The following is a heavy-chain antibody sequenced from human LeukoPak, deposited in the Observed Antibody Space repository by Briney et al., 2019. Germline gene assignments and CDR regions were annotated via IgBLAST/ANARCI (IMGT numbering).Heavy chain of an antibody. CDR1: GYTLTELS. Sequence: ASVKVSCKVSGYTLTELSMHWVRQAPGKGLEWMGGFDPEDGETICAQKFQGRVTMTEDTSTDTAYMELSSLRSEDTAVYYCATDSIVGAINFDYWGQGTLVTVSS. CDR3: ATDSIVGAINFDY. CDR2: FDPEDGET. V-gene: IGHV1-24*01. D-gene: IGHD1-26*01. J-gene: IGHJ4*02.